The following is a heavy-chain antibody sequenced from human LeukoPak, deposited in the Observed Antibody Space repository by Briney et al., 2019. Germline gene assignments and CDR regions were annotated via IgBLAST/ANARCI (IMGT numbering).Heavy chain of an antibody. CDR2: IKQDGGEK. J-gene: IGHJ6*02. V-gene: IGHV3-7*01. D-gene: IGHD3-22*01. CDR1: GFTFSSYW. CDR3: ARDKGYYDSSSSYYYGMDV. Sequence: GSLRLSCAASGFTFSSYWMSWVRQAPGKGLEWVANIKQDGGEKYYVDSVKGRFTISRDNAKNSLYLQMNSLRAEDTAVYYCARDKGYYDSSSSYYYGMDVWGQGTTVTVSS.